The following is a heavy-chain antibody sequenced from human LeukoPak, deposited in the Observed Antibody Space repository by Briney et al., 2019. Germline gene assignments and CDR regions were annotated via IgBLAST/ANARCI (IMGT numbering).Heavy chain of an antibody. CDR2: INSDGINT. V-gene: IGHV3-74*01. D-gene: IGHD3-22*01. J-gene: IGHJ5*02. CDR3: ARDLGPYYDTSDNWFDP. Sequence: GGSLRLSCAASGFTFSKYWMHCVLQAPGKGLVWVSRINSDGINTSYADSVKGRFTISRDNAKNTLNLQMNSLTAEGTAVYYCARDLGPYYDTSDNWFDPWGQGTLVTVFS. CDR1: GFTFSKYW.